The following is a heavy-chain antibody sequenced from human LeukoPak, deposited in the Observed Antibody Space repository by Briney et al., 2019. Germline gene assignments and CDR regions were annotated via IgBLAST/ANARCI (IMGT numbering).Heavy chain of an antibody. CDR2: IYTSGST. V-gene: IGHV4-61*02. CDR3: ARDRRVTMVRGVIIPSDYYYYMDV. D-gene: IGHD3-10*01. Sequence: SQTLSLTCTVSGGFISSGSYYWSWIRQPAGKGLEWIGRIYTSGSTNYNPSLKSRVTISVDTSKNQFSLKLSSVTAADTAVYYCARDRRVTMVRGVIIPSDYYYYMDVWGKGTTVTISS. J-gene: IGHJ6*03. CDR1: GGFISSGSYY.